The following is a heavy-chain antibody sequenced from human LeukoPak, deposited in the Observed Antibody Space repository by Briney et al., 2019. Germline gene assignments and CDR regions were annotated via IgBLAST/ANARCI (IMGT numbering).Heavy chain of an antibody. CDR2: INHSGST. Sequence: PSETLSLTCAVYGGSFSGYYWSWIRQPPGKGLEWIGEINHSGSTNYNPSLKSRVTISVDTSKNQFSLKLSSVTAADTAVYYCARVVDTAMAHPFDYWGQGTLVTVSS. J-gene: IGHJ4*02. D-gene: IGHD5-18*01. V-gene: IGHV4-34*01. CDR1: GGSFSGYY. CDR3: ARVVDTAMAHPFDY.